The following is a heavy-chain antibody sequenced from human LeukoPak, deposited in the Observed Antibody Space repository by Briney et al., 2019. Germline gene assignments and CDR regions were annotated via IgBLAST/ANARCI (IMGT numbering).Heavy chain of an antibody. CDR2: IYLRGNT. CDR1: GGSISSSNW. J-gene: IGHJ4*02. Sequence: SGTLSLTCAISGGSISSSNWWTWVRQPPGKGLEWVGEIYLRGNTNYNPSLESRATISVDESKTQLSLRLESVTAADTAVYYCARHPSAAAKLLFDYWGQGTLVTVSS. V-gene: IGHV4-4*02. CDR3: ARHPSAAAKLLFDY. D-gene: IGHD6-13*01.